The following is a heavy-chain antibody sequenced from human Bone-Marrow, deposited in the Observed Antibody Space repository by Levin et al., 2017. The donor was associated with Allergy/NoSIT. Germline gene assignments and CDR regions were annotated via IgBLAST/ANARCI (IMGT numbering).Heavy chain of an antibody. CDR2: TTWDGRST. Sequence: RPGGSLRLSCVASGFAFKTYAMHWLRQPPGKGPEWVALTTWDGRSTSYADSVKGRVIISRDNSKMTLWLQMNSLRRDDSARYYCATDKSYFDSRSHGGFDGWGQGTLVIVSS. D-gene: IGHD3-10*01. CDR3: ATDKSYFDSRSHGGFDG. CDR1: GFAFKTYA. J-gene: IGHJ4*02. V-gene: IGHV3-30*17.